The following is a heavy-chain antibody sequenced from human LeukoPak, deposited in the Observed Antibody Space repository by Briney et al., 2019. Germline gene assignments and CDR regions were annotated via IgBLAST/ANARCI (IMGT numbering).Heavy chain of an antibody. CDR2: IRSKANSYAT. CDR3: ARLRNSSGHFYFYYFDY. V-gene: IGHV3-73*01. CDR1: GFTFSGSA. Sequence: GGSLRLSCAASGFTFSGSAMHWVRQASGKGLEWVGRIRSKANSYATAYAASVKGRFTISRDDSKNTAYLQMNSLRAEDTAVYYCARLRNSSGHFYFYYFDYWGQGTLVTVSS. J-gene: IGHJ4*02. D-gene: IGHD3-22*01.